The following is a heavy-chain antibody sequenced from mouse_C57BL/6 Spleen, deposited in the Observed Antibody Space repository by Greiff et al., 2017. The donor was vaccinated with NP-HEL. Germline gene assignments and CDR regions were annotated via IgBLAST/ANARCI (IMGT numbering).Heavy chain of an antibody. D-gene: IGHD2-4*01. V-gene: IGHV1-50*01. Sequence: VQLQQPGAELVKPGASVKLSCKASGYTFTSYWMQWVKQRPGQGLEWIGEIDPSDSYTNYNQKFKGKATLTVDTSSSTAYMQLSSLTSEDSAVYYCARGGAYEYDRDAMEYWGQGKSDTVSS. J-gene: IGHJ4*01. CDR1: GYTFTSYW. CDR2: IDPSDSYT. CDR3: ARGGAYEYDRDAMEY.